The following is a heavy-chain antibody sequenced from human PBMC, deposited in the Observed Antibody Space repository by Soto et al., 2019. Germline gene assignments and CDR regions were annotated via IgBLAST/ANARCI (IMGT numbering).Heavy chain of an antibody. CDR1: GYTFTNYG. CDR3: ARVRRAHDIDDY. D-gene: IGHD3-9*01. Sequence: ASVKVSCKASGYTFTNYGINWVRQAPGLGLEWLGWISPHNGNTNYAQKVQGRVNLTTDTSTNTAYMELRSLRSDDTAVYYCARVRRAHDIDDYWGQGTLVTVSS. V-gene: IGHV1-18*01. J-gene: IGHJ4*02. CDR2: ISPHNGNT.